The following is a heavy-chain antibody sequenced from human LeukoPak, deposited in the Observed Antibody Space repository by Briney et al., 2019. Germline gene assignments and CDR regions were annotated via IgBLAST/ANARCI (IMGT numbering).Heavy chain of an antibody. V-gene: IGHV1-69*04. CDR1: GGTFSSYA. CDR2: IIPILGIA. J-gene: IGHJ4*02. CDR3: ARGPYYYHTSGHPPYY. Sequence: ASVKVSGKASGGTFSSYAISWVGQAPGQGREWMGRIIPILGIANYAQQFQGRVTITAHKSRSTAYMELSSLRSADTAVHYCARGPYYYHTSGHPPYYWGQGTLVTVSS. D-gene: IGHD3-22*01.